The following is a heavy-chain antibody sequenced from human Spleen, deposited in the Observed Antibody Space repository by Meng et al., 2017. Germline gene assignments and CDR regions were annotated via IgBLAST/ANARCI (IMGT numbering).Heavy chain of an antibody. V-gene: IGHV4-59*01. CDR3: ARDRVGFDY. CDR1: GGSISSYY. J-gene: IGHJ4*02. D-gene: IGHD1-26*01. Sequence: SETLSLTRTVSGGSISSYYWSWIRQPPGKGLEWIGYIYYSGSTNYNPSLKSRVTIPVDTSKNQCSLKLSSVTAADTAVYYCARDRVGFDYWGQGTLVTVSS. CDR2: IYYSGST.